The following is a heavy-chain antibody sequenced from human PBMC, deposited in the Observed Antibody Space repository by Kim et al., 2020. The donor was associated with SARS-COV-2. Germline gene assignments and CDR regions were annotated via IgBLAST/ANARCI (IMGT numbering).Heavy chain of an antibody. Sequence: SETLSLTCTVSGGSISSYYWSWIRQPPGKGLEWIGYIYYSGSTNYNPSLKSRVTISVDTSKNQFSLKLSSVTAADTAVYYCARVGSAAAEDYWGQGTLDT. CDR2: IYYSGST. V-gene: IGHV4-59*01. CDR1: GGSISSYY. J-gene: IGHJ4*02. D-gene: IGHD6-13*01. CDR3: ARVGSAAAEDY.